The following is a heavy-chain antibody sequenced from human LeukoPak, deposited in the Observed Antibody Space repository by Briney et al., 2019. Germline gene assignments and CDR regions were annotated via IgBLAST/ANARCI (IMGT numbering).Heavy chain of an antibody. CDR1: GGSISSGTYY. Sequence: PSQTLSLTCTVSGGSISSGTYYWGWIRQHPGKGLEWIGYIYYSGRTYYNPSLKSRVTMSVDTSKNQFSLKLRSVTAADTAVYYCARGGSGISNAFDIWGQGTMVTVSS. V-gene: IGHV4-31*03. CDR2: IYYSGRT. J-gene: IGHJ3*02. D-gene: IGHD3-10*01. CDR3: ARGGSGISNAFDI.